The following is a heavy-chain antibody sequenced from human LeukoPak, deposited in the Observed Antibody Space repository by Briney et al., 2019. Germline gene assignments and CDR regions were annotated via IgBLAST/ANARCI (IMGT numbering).Heavy chain of an antibody. CDR1: SGSISNSY. Sequence: PSETLSLTCTVSSGSISNSYWTWIRQPPGKGLEWIGHFSHSGSTNYNPSLNSRVTISVDTSKNQFFLNLRSVTAADTALYYCAEKDGTLWGQGILVTVAS. J-gene: IGHJ4*02. V-gene: IGHV4-59*01. CDR3: AEKDGTL. D-gene: IGHD1/OR15-1a*01. CDR2: FSHSGST.